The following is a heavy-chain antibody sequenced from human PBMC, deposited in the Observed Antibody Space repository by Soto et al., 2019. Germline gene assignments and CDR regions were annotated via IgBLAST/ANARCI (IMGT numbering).Heavy chain of an antibody. CDR1: GYTFTSYY. V-gene: IGHV1-46*01. D-gene: IGHD1-26*01. J-gene: IGHJ4*02. Sequence: QVQLVQSGAEVKKPGASVKVSCKASGYTFTSYYMHWVRQAPGQGLEWMGIINPSGGSTSYAQKFQGRVTMTRDTSTSTVYMELSSLRSEDTAVYYCARDPTTSGSYPQFDYWGQGTLVTVSS. CDR3: ARDPTTSGSYPQFDY. CDR2: INPSGGST.